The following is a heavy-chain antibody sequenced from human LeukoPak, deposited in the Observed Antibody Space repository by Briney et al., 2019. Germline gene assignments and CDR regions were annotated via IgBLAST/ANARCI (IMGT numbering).Heavy chain of an antibody. V-gene: IGHV2-70*11. J-gene: IGHJ4*02. D-gene: IGHD6-13*01. CDR2: IDWDDDK. Sequence: SGPTLVNPTQTLTLTCTFSGFSLSTSGMCVSWIRQPPGKALEWLARIDWDDDKYYSTSLKTRLTISKDTSKNQVVLTMANMDPVDTATYYCARIRYSSSWYDVDYWGQGTLVTVSS. CDR1: GFSLSTSGMC. CDR3: ARIRYSSSWYDVDY.